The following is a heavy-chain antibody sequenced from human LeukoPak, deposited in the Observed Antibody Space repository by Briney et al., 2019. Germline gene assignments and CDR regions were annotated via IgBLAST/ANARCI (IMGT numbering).Heavy chain of an antibody. CDR3: AKSLFGWELLGAFDY. D-gene: IGHD1-26*01. Sequence: GGSLRLSCAASGFTFSSYGMHWVRQAPGKGLEWVAVISYDGSNKYYADSVKGRFTISRDNSKNTLYLQMNSLRAEDTAVYYCAKSLFGWELLGAFDYWGQGTLVTVSS. CDR1: GFTFSSYG. V-gene: IGHV3-30*18. J-gene: IGHJ4*02. CDR2: ISYDGSNK.